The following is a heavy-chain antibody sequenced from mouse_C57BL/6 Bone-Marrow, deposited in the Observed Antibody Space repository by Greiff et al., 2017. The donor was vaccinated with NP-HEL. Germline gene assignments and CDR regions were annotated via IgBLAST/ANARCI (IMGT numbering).Heavy chain of an antibody. J-gene: IGHJ2*01. CDR1: GFTFSSYA. CDR2: ISDGGSYT. Sequence: EVMLVESGGGLVKPGGSLKLSCAASGFTFSSYAMSWVRQTPEKRLEWVATISDGGSYTYYPDNVKGRFTISRDNAKNNLYLQMSHLKSEDTAMYYCARGKEGYPWYFDDWGQGTTLTVSS. V-gene: IGHV5-4*03. CDR3: ARGKEGYPWYFDD.